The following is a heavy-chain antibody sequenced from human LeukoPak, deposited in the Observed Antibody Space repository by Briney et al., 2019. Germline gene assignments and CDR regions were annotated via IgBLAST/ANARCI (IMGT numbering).Heavy chain of an antibody. J-gene: IGHJ5*02. CDR3: ARDLGTRGYTRGWFDP. CDR2: IYYSGST. Sequence: SETLSLTCTVSGGSISSYYWSWIRQPPGKGLEWIGYIYYSGSTNYNPSLKSRVTISVDTSKNQFSLKLSSVTAADTAVYYCARDLGTRGYTRGWFDPWGQGTLVTVSS. CDR1: GGSISSYY. D-gene: IGHD2-2*02. V-gene: IGHV4-59*01.